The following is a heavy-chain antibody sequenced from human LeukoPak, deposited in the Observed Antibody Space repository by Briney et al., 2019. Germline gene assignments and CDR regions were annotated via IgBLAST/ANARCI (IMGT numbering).Heavy chain of an antibody. CDR1: AGSISSSSNY. CDR3: ARSSAAEGPTHNWFDP. D-gene: IGHD6-13*01. CDR2: IYYSGDT. J-gene: IGHJ5*02. Sequence: SETLSLTCSVSAGSISSSSNYWGWIRQPPGKGLEWIGSIYYSGDTYYKPSLRSRVTISVDTSKNQLSLKLTSVTAADTAVYYCARSSAAEGPTHNWFDPWGQGTLVTVPS. V-gene: IGHV4-39*01.